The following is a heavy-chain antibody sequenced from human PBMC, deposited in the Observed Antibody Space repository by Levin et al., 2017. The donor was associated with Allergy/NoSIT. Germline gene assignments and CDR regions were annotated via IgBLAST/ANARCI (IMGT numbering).Heavy chain of an antibody. CDR2: MNPNRGST. CDR3: ARGRTFGSDY. D-gene: IGHD3-10*01. V-gene: IGHV1-8*01. J-gene: IGHJ4*02. Sequence: PRASVKVSCKTSGYTFSDYDINWVRQASGQGLEWMGWMNPNRGSTRSAQKFQGRVTMTRNTSISTAYMELSSLRSDDTAVYYCARGRTFGSDYWGQGTLVTVSS. CDR1: GYTFSDYD.